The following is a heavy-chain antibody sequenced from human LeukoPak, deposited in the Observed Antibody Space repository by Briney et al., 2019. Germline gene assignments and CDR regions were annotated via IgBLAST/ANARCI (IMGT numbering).Heavy chain of an antibody. V-gene: IGHV3-7*01. CDR3: ARLYCSSTSCPRPYYYYGMDV. Sequence: GGSLRLSCAASGFTFSSYWMSWVRQAPGKGLEWVANIKQDGSEKYYVDSVKGRFTISRDNAKNSLYLQMNSLRAEDTAVYYCARLYCSSTSCPRPYYYYGMDVWGQGTTATVSS. J-gene: IGHJ6*02. CDR2: IKQDGSEK. CDR1: GFTFSSYW. D-gene: IGHD2-2*01.